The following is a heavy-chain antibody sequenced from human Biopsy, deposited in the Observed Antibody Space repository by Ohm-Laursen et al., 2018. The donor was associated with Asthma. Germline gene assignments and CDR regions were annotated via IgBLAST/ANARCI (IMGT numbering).Heavy chain of an antibody. V-gene: IGHV4-34*01. CDR3: VRQSGYSTGWPKLLLVYYALDV. CDR2: THHSGYT. J-gene: IGHJ6*02. CDR1: GGSFSSNY. D-gene: IGHD6-19*01. Sequence: SETLSLTCVVYGGSFSSNYWSWIRQTPGKGLEWLGDTHHSGYTKYNPSLRIRLPLSVATSQNQFSLRLPYVTAADTAHYYCVRQSGYSTGWPKLLLVYYALDVWGQGTAVTVSS.